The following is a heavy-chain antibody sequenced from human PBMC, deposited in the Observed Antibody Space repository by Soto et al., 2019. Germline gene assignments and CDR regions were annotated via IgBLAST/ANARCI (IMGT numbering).Heavy chain of an antibody. CDR1: GYNFIAYY. V-gene: IGHV1-46*01. CDR2: INPSSGAT. J-gene: IGHJ4*02. D-gene: IGHD2-21*02. CDR3: AKYCGCDCRHFDA. Sequence: QVQLVQSGAEVKKPGSSVKLSCKASGYNFIAYYIYWVRQAPGQGPEWMGMINPSSGATNYAQKFQGRVTVTRDTSTSTAYLELSSLRSEDAAVYYCAKYCGCDCRHFDAWGQGTLVIVSS.